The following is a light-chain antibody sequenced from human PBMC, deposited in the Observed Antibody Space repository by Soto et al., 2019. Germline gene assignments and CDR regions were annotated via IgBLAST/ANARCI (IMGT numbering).Light chain of an antibody. Sequence: QSVLTQPASVSGSPGQSITISCTGTSSDVGGYNYVSWYQQHPGKAPELMIYEVNNRPSGVSNRFSGSKSGSTASLTISGLQTEDEADYYCSSYTSTSTYVFGTGTKVTVL. V-gene: IGLV2-14*01. CDR1: SSDVGGYNY. CDR2: EVN. J-gene: IGLJ1*01. CDR3: SSYTSTSTYV.